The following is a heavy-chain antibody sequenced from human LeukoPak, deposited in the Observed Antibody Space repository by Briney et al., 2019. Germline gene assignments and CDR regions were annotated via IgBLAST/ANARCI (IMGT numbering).Heavy chain of an antibody. J-gene: IGHJ3*02. Sequence: SETLSLTCTVSGGSIRSYYWSWIRQPPGKGLEWSGYIYYSGSTNYNPSLKGRVTISVDTSKNQFSLKLSSVTAADTAVYYCASTVVTPEDAFDIWGQGPMVTVSS. CDR2: IYYSGST. CDR3: ASTVVTPEDAFDI. V-gene: IGHV4-59*01. D-gene: IGHD4-23*01. CDR1: GGSIRSYY.